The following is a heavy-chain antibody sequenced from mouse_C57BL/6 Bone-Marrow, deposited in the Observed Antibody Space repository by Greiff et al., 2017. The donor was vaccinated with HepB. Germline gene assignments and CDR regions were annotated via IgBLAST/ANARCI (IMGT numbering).Heavy chain of an antibody. Sequence: QVHVKQPGAELVKPGASVKVSCKASGYTFTSYWMHWVKQRPGQGLEWIGRIHPSDSDTNYNQKFKGKATLTVDKSSSTAYMQLSSLTSEDSAVYYCAIVITTVVGGYAMDYWGQGTSVTVSS. CDR3: AIVITTVVGGYAMDY. D-gene: IGHD1-1*01. J-gene: IGHJ4*01. V-gene: IGHV1-74*01. CDR2: IHPSDSDT. CDR1: GYTFTSYW.